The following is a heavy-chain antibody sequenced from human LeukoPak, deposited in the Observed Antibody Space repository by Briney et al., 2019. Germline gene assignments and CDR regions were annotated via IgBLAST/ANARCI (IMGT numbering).Heavy chain of an antibody. CDR2: IYHSGST. J-gene: IGHJ6*03. D-gene: IGHD2-15*01. Sequence: SETLSLTCTVSGGSISSYYWSWIRHPPGKGLEWIGNIYHSGSTYYNPSLKSRVTISVDTSKNQFSLKLSSVTAADTAVYYCARVLRYCSGGNCYSGGLGYMDVWGKGTTVTISS. CDR1: GGSISSYY. V-gene: IGHV4-59*08. CDR3: ARVLRYCSGGNCYSGGLGYMDV.